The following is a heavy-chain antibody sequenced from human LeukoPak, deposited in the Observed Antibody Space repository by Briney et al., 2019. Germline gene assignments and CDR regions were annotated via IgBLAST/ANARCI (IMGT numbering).Heavy chain of an antibody. CDR2: ISGSGDST. J-gene: IGHJ4*02. CDR3: AKAPSYYYDTFLYFDY. Sequence: GGSLRLSCAASGFTFSSYAMSWVRQAPGKGLEWVSAISGSGDSTDYGDAVKGRFTISRDNSKNTLYLQMTRLRAADTAVYYCAKAPSYYYDTFLYFDYWGQGPLVTVSS. V-gene: IGHV3-23*01. D-gene: IGHD3-22*01. CDR1: GFTFSSYA.